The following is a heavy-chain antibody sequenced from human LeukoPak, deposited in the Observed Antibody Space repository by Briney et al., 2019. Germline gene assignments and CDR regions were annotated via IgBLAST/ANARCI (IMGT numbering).Heavy chain of an antibody. CDR2: IKQDGSEI. CDR1: GFTFSSSW. CDR3: ARDSGGY. J-gene: IGHJ4*02. V-gene: IGHV3-7*01. Sequence: PGGSLRLSCAASGFTFSSSWMSWVRQAPGKGLEWVANIKQDGSEIYYVDSVKGRFTISRDNAKNSLYLQMNSLRADDTAVYYCARDSGGYWGQGTLVTVSS.